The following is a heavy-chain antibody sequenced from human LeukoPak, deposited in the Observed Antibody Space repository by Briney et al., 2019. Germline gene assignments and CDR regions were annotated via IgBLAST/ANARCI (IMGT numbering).Heavy chain of an antibody. CDR2: MSMSGTS. CDR3: AADPLWSAGAY. J-gene: IGHJ4*02. D-gene: IGHD2-21*01. Sequence: SETLSLTCTVYGASVSSTDYYWSWSRKPAGKGPAWIGRMSMSGTSNYNPSLMSRVTISADKSKNEFSLKFISVTAADTAMYYCAADPLWSAGAYWGQGMLVTVSS. CDR1: GASVSSTDYY. V-gene: IGHV4-61*02.